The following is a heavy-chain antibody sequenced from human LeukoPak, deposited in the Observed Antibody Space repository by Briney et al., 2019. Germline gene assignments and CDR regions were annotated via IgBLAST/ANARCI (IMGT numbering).Heavy chain of an antibody. V-gene: IGHV3-48*04. D-gene: IGHD3-3*02. CDR3: AREDPISDFDY. CDR2: ISSSSSTI. CDR1: GFTFSSYS. Sequence: GGSLRLSCAASGFTFSSYSMNWVRQAPGKGLEWVSYISSSSSTIYYADPVKGRFTISRDNAKNSLYLQMNSLRAEDTAVYYCAREDPISDFDYWGQGTLVTVSS. J-gene: IGHJ4*02.